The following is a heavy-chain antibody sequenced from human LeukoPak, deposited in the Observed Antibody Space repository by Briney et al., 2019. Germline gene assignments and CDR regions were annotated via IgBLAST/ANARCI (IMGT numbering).Heavy chain of an antibody. Sequence: GRSLTLSCPASGFTSGTSWMSSARQAPGKGLEWVANINQDGSAPYYVDSVKGRFTISRDNAKSSLYLQMNSLRAEDTAVYYCARSARWGQGTLVTVSS. J-gene: IGHJ4*02. V-gene: IGHV3-7*01. CDR3: ARSAR. CDR2: INQDGSAP. CDR1: GFTSGTSW.